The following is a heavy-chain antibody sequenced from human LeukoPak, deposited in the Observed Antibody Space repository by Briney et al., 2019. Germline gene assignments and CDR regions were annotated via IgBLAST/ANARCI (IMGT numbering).Heavy chain of an antibody. V-gene: IGHV3-23*01. J-gene: IGHJ4*02. CDR3: AKDRVGGALEL. D-gene: IGHD2-21*01. Sequence: GGSLRLSCAASGFTFSSYAMSWVRQAPGKGLEWVSGISGSDGSTNYADSVKGRFTISRDNSKNTLYLQMNSLRVEDTALYYCAKDRVGGALELWGQGTLATVSS. CDR2: ISGSDGST. CDR1: GFTFSSYA.